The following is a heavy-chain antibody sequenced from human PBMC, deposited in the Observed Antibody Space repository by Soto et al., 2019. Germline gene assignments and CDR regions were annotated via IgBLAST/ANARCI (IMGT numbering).Heavy chain of an antibody. V-gene: IGHV4-34*01. Sequence: QVQLQQWGAGLLKPSETLSLTCAVYGGSFSGYYWSWIRQPPGKGLEWIGEINHSGSTNYNPSLQSRVTISVDTSKNQFSLKLSSVTAADTAVYYCARAIRYFDWLSRYYFDYWGQGTLVTVSS. D-gene: IGHD3-9*01. CDR3: ARAIRYFDWLSRYYFDY. CDR2: INHSGST. J-gene: IGHJ4*02. CDR1: GGSFSGYY.